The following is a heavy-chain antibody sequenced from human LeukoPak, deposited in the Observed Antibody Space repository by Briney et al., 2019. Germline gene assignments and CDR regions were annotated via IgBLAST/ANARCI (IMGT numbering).Heavy chain of an antibody. J-gene: IGHJ4*02. Sequence: PGGSLRLSCAASGFTFSDHYMDWVRQAPGKGLEWVGRIRNKVNSHTTEYSASVKGRFTISRDGSTNSVYLQMNSLKTEDTAVYYCVAMLRGVGYWGQGTLVTVSS. CDR1: GFTFSDHY. CDR3: VAMLRGVGY. CDR2: IRNKVNSHTT. D-gene: IGHD3-10*01. V-gene: IGHV3-72*01.